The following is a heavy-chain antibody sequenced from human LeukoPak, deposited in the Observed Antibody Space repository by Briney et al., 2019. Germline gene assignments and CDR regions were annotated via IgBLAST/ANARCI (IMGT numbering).Heavy chain of an antibody. V-gene: IGHV4-59*01. D-gene: IGHD6-13*01. CDR1: GGSISSYY. CDR2: IYYSGST. J-gene: IGHJ4*02. CDR3: ARGPGSSWYGALTIDY. Sequence: PSETLSLTCTVSGGSISSYYWSWIRQPPGKGLEWIGYIYYSGSTNYNPSLKSRVTISLDTSKNQFSLRFSSVTAADTAVYYCARGPGSSWYGALTIDYWGQGTLVTVSS.